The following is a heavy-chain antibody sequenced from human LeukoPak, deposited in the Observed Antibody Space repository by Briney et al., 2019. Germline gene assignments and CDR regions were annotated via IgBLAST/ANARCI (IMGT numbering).Heavy chain of an antibody. CDR2: ITPIFGTA. V-gene: IGHV1-69*05. J-gene: IGHJ6*03. CDR1: GGTFSSYA. D-gene: IGHD5-24*01. Sequence: PVASVKVSCKASGGTFSSYAISWVRQAPGQGLEWMGGITPIFGTANYAQKFQGRVTITTDESTSTAYMELSSLRSEDTAVYYCARSWLAANYYYYYMDVWGKGATVTVSS. CDR3: ARSWLAANYYYYYMDV.